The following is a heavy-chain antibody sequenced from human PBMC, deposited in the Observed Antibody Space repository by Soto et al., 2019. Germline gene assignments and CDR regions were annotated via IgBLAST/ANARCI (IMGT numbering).Heavy chain of an antibody. J-gene: IGHJ4*02. Sequence: ISWVRQMPGKGLEWMGRIDPSDSYTNYIPSFQGHVTISADKSISTAYLQWSSLKASDTAMYYCARRQYYDSSGYYYDYWGQGTLVTVSS. D-gene: IGHD3-22*01. CDR2: IDPSDSYT. CDR3: ARRQYYDSSGYYYDY. V-gene: IGHV5-10-1*01.